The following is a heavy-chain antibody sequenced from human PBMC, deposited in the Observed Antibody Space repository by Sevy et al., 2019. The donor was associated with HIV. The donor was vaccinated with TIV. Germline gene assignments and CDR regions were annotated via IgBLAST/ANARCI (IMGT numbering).Heavy chain of an antibody. V-gene: IGHV3-33*01. CDR2: IWYDGSNK. Sequence: GGSLRLSCAASGFTFSSYAIHWVRQAPGKGLEWVAVIWYDGSNKYYADSVKGRFTISRDNSKNTLHLQMKSLRAEATAVYYCVRDDNDFWSGYYASENYYYGMDVWGQGTSVTVSS. J-gene: IGHJ6*02. CDR1: GFTFSSYA. CDR3: VRDDNDFWSGYYASENYYYGMDV. D-gene: IGHD3-3*01.